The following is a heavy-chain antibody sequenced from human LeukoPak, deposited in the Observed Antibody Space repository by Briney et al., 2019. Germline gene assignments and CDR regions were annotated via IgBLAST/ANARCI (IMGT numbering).Heavy chain of an antibody. CDR2: IKEDGSEK. V-gene: IGHV3-7*01. CDR3: ARGGEYYDILTGYYNLGWFDP. Sequence: GGSLRLSCAASGFSFSGYWMTWVRQAPGKGLEWVANIKEDGSEKYYADFVKGRFTISRDNAKNSLDLQMNSLRAEDTAVYYCARGGEYYDILTGYYNLGWFDPWGQGTLVTVSS. D-gene: IGHD3-9*01. J-gene: IGHJ5*02. CDR1: GFSFSGYW.